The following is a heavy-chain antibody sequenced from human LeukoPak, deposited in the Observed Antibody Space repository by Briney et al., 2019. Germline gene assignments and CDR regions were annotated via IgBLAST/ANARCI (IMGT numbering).Heavy chain of an antibody. CDR3: AKDSTHMVLDDY. D-gene: IGHD3-10*01. CDR2: INQDGSEE. V-gene: IGHV3-7*03. CDR1: GFTFNTYW. Sequence: PGGSLRLSCAASGFTFNTYWMTWVRQAPGKGLEWVANINQDGSEEYYVDSVKGRFTISRDNSKTSLYLQMNSLRTEDTALYYCAKDSTHMVLDDYWGQGTLVTVSS. J-gene: IGHJ4*02.